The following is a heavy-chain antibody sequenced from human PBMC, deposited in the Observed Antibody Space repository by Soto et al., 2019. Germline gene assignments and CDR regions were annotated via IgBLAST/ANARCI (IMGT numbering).Heavy chain of an antibody. J-gene: IGHJ4*02. D-gene: IGHD2-8*01. Sequence: SETLSLTCTVSGGSVSNSNYYWGWIRQSPGKGLEWIGSVYYRGRSYSKSSVKSRVTISVDTSKNQSSLNLNSVTASDTAVYYCVSQRTSVLTQAYFDYWGPGALVTVSS. CDR1: GGSVSNSNYY. V-gene: IGHV4-39*01. CDR3: VSQRTSVLTQAYFDY. CDR2: VYYRGRS.